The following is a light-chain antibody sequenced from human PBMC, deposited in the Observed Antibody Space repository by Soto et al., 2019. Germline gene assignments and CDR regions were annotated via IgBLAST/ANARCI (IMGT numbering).Light chain of an antibody. J-gene: IGLJ1*01. Sequence: QSVLTQPPSASGSPGQSVTISCPGTSSDVGAYNYVSWYQQLPGKAPKLIIYEVSKRPSGVPDRFSGSKSGNTASLTVSGLQAEDEADYYCTSYAGTYSFFYVFGTGTKVTVL. CDR2: EVS. CDR3: TSYAGTYSFFYV. V-gene: IGLV2-8*01. CDR1: SSDVGAYNY.